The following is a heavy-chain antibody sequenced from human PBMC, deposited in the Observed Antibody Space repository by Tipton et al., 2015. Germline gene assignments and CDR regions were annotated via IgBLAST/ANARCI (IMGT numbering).Heavy chain of an antibody. V-gene: IGHV4-39*01. Sequence: LRLSCTVSGGSISSNYYYWGWIRQPPGKGLEWIGSIYYRGSTYYNPSLKSRVTISVDTSKNQFSLKLSSVTAADTAVYYCARQSIAVAVDAFDIWGQGTMVTVSS. CDR3: ARQSIAVAVDAFDI. J-gene: IGHJ3*02. CDR1: GGSISSNYYY. CDR2: IYYRGST. D-gene: IGHD6-19*01.